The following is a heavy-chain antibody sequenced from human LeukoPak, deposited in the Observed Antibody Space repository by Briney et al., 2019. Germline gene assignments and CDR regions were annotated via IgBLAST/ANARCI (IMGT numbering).Heavy chain of an antibody. Sequence: SETLSLTCTVSGGSMNTFYWSFVRQSAGTGLEWLGRIHTSGTTWYNASLKSRVTLSVDASKNQCSLRLSSVTAADTAVFYCARGDYYAGRGRNWFDPWGQGTLVTVSS. CDR1: GGSMNTFY. CDR3: ARGDYYAGRGRNWFDP. D-gene: IGHD3-10*01. V-gene: IGHV4-4*07. CDR2: IHTSGTT. J-gene: IGHJ5*02.